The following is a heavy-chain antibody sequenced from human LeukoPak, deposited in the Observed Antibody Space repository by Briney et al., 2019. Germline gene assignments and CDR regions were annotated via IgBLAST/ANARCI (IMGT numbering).Heavy chain of an antibody. CDR2: ISYDGSDK. Sequence: GGSLRLSCAASGFSFSYYGIHWVRQAPGKGLEWVALISYDGSDKYFADSVKGRFSISRDNSQNTLYLQMNSLRAEDTAIYYCAKDMRPYSGDRSFLFDQWGQGTLVIVSS. CDR3: AKDMRPYSGDRSFLFDQ. V-gene: IGHV3-30*18. D-gene: IGHD1-26*01. J-gene: IGHJ4*02. CDR1: GFSFSYYG.